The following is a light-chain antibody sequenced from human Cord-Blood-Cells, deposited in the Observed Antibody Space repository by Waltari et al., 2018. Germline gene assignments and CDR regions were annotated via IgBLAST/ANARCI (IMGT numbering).Light chain of an antibody. CDR1: SSDVGGLNY. CDR2: DVS. Sequence: QSALPQPASVSGSAGQSITISCTATSSDVGGLNYFSWYQQHPGKAPKLMIYDVSNRPSGVSNRFSGSKSGNTASLTISGLQAEDEADYYCSSYTSSSTVFGGGTKLTVL. J-gene: IGLJ2*01. CDR3: SSYTSSSTV. V-gene: IGLV2-14*01.